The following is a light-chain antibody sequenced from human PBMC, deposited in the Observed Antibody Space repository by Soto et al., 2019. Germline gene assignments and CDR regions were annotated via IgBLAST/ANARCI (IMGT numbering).Light chain of an antibody. Sequence: QSALTQPASVSGSPGQSIPLSCTGTSSDIGSSVYVSWYQQHPGKAPKLILYEVNNRPSGVSNRFSGSKSGNTASLTISGLQAEDEADYFCSSFTTSGTLLFGGGTKVTVL. CDR1: SSDIGSSVY. CDR2: EVN. J-gene: IGLJ2*01. CDR3: SSFTTSGTLL. V-gene: IGLV2-14*01.